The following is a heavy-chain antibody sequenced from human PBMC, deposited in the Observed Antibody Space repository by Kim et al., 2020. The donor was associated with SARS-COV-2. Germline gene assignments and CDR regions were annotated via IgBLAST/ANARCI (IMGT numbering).Heavy chain of an antibody. V-gene: IGHV3-49*03. J-gene: IGHJ2*01. Sequence: GGSLRLSCTASGFTFGDFAMSWFRQAPGKGLEWVGFIRGKAYDGTTEYAASVKGTFTISRDDSKSIAYLQMNSLKTEDTAVYYCTRVEDYYDGSGYHHWYFDLWGRGTLVTVSS. CDR3: TRVEDYYDGSGYHHWYFDL. CDR1: GFTFGDFA. D-gene: IGHD3-22*01. CDR2: IRGKAYDGTT.